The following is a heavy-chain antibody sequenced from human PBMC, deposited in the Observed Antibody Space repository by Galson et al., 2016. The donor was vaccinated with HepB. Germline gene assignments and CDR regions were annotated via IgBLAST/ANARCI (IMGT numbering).Heavy chain of an antibody. V-gene: IGHV3-7*01. D-gene: IGHD2-2*01. Sequence: SLRLSRAASGISFSTYWMNWVRLAPGKGLQWVATINKDGSEKYYVDSVKGRFSISRADANNSVYLQMGSLRAEDTAVYYCARGDCSSSTCYVIWFDPWGQGTLVTVPS. CDR3: ARGDCSSSTCYVIWFDP. CDR1: GISFSTYW. CDR2: INKDGSEK. J-gene: IGHJ5*02.